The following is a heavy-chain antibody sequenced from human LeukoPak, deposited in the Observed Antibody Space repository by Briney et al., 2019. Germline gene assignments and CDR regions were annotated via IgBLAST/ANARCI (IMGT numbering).Heavy chain of an antibody. J-gene: IGHJ4*02. CDR1: GFTFSSYS. V-gene: IGHV3-21*01. CDR3: ARDRGVPYFITGTTTAFFDY. Sequence: PGGSLRLSCAASGFTFSSYSMSWVRQAPGKGLEWVSSISSSSSYIYYADSVKGRFTISRDNAKNSLYLQMNSLRAEDTAVYYCARDRGVPYFITGTTTAFFDYWGQGTLVTVSS. CDR2: ISSSSSYI. D-gene: IGHD1-7*01.